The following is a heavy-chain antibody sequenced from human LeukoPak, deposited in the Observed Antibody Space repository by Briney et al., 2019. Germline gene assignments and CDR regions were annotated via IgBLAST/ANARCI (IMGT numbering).Heavy chain of an antibody. CDR1: GYTFTSNY. Sequence: SVKVSCKASGYTFTSNYIHWVRQAPGQGLEWMGGIIPIFGTANYAQKFQGRVTITADESTSTAYMELSSLRSEDTAVYYCARGIHCSGGSCYSGPFDYWGQGTLVTVSS. CDR3: ARGIHCSGGSCYSGPFDY. D-gene: IGHD2-15*01. V-gene: IGHV1-69*13. J-gene: IGHJ4*02. CDR2: IIPIFGTA.